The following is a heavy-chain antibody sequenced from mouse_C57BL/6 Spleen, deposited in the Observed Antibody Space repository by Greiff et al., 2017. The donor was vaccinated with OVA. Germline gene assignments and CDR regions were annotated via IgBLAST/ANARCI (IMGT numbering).Heavy chain of an antibody. J-gene: IGHJ2*01. Sequence: QVHVKQPGAELVKPGASVKLSCKASGYTFTSYWMHWVKQRPGQGLEWIGMIHPNSGSTNYNEKFKSKATLTVDKSSSTAYMQLSSLTSEDSAVYYCARSPYYSNPYFDYWGQGTTLTVSS. CDR1: GYTFTSYW. CDR3: ARSPYYSNPYFDY. D-gene: IGHD2-5*01. CDR2: IHPNSGST. V-gene: IGHV1-64*01.